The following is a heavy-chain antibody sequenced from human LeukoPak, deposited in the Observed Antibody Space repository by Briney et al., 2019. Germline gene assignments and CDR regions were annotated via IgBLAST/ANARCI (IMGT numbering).Heavy chain of an antibody. CDR1: GGSISYFY. D-gene: IGHD2-21*02. V-gene: IGHV4-4*07. J-gene: IGHJ4*02. CDR3: ARLALKQVTRHYFDY. CDR2: IYTSGST. Sequence: SETLSLTCTVSGGSISYFYWSWIRQPAGKGLEWIGRIYTSGSTNYNPSLKSRVTMSVDTSKNQFSLKLSSVTAADTAVYYCARLALKQVTRHYFDYWGQGTLVTVSS.